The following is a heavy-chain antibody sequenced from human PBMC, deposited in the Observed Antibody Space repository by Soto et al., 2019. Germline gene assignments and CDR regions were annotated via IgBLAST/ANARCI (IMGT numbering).Heavy chain of an antibody. V-gene: IGHV3-48*03. Sequence: EVQLVESGGGVVQPGGSLRLSCAASGFSFSDYEMNWVRQAPGKGLEWVSYSSRSGSTIEYADSVKGRFTISRDYAKTSLYLQMNSLRVEDTAVYYCAIGYYSKKFEYWGQGTLVTVSS. CDR3: AIGYYSKKFEY. J-gene: IGHJ4*02. CDR2: SSRSGSTI. CDR1: GFSFSDYE. D-gene: IGHD3-22*01.